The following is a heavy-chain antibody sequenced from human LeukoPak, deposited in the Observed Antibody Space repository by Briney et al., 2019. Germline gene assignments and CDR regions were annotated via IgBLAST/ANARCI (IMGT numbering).Heavy chain of an antibody. V-gene: IGHV3-30*04. CDR3: ARDHYGGNSRYFDY. Sequence: GGSLRLSCAASGFTFSSYAMHWVRQAPGKGLEWVAVISYDGSNKYYADSVKGRFTISRDNSKNTLYLQMNSLRAEDTAAYYCARDHYGGNSRYFDYWGQGTLVTVSS. J-gene: IGHJ4*02. CDR2: ISYDGSNK. CDR1: GFTFSSYA. D-gene: IGHD4-23*01.